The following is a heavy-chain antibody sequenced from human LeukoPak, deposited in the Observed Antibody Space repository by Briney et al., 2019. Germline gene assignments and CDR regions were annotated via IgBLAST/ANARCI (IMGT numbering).Heavy chain of an antibody. J-gene: IGHJ3*01. CDR1: GFTFSSYA. D-gene: IGHD3-22*01. Sequence: PGGSLRLSCSASGFTFSSYAMYWVRQAPGKGLEYVSAITSSGDSTHYADSVEGRFTISRDNSLNTLYFQMSSLRAEDTAVYYCVREGYDSVRSDAFDLWGRGTVVTVSS. CDR3: VREGYDSVRSDAFDL. V-gene: IGHV3-64D*06. CDR2: ITSSGDST.